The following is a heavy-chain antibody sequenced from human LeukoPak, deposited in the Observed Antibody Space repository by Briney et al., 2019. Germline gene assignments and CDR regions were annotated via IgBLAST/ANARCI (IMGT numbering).Heavy chain of an antibody. CDR3: AREVFGGQRQCDAFDV. V-gene: IGHV3-74*01. Sequence: GGSLRLSCAASGFTFSSHWMHWVRHAPGGGLVWVSRVNGPGDWTHYADVERGRFIISRDNAEKTISLQMNNLRAEDTAVYFCAREVFGGQRQCDAFDVWGQGTMVTVSS. J-gene: IGHJ3*01. D-gene: IGHD3-16*01. CDR1: GFTFSSHW. CDR2: VNGPGDWT.